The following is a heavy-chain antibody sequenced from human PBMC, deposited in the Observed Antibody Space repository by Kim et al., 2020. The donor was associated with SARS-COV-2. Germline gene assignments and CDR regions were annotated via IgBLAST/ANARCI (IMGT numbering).Heavy chain of an antibody. CDR1: GDSISSNSVA. V-gene: IGHV6-1*01. J-gene: IGHJ4*02. Sequence: SQTLSLTCAISGDSISSNSVAWYWIRQSPSRGLEWLGRTSYRSNWDNDYAVSVKSRINVNPDTSQNHFSLQLNSVTPEDTTVYYCARGDKYALDYWGQGTLASVPA. CDR3: ARGDKYALDY. D-gene: IGHD2-8*01. CDR2: TSYRSNWDN.